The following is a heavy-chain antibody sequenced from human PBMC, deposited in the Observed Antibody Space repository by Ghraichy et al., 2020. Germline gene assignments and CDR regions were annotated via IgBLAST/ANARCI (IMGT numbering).Heavy chain of an antibody. J-gene: IGHJ4*02. CDR2: INHSGST. CDR3: ARGRLGLPPSGY. Sequence: SQTLSLTCAVYGGSFSGYYWSWIRQPPGKGLEWIGEINHSGSTNYNPSLKSRVTISVDTSKNQFSLKLSSVTAADTAVYYCARGRLGLPPSGYWGQGTLVTVSS. V-gene: IGHV4-34*01. CDR1: GGSFSGYY. D-gene: IGHD5-12*01.